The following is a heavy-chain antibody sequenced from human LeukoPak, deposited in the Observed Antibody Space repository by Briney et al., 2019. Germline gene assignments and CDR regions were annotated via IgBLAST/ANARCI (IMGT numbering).Heavy chain of an antibody. CDR2: IIPRLGTT. Sequence: SVKVSCKASGGTFNSYAINWVRQAPGQGLEWMGGIIPRLGTTKYIERFQGRITITTDESTTTAYMELTSLRSEDTAVYYCAADGTDWGQGTLVTVSS. CDR1: GGTFNSYA. J-gene: IGHJ4*02. V-gene: IGHV1-69*05. CDR3: AADGTD.